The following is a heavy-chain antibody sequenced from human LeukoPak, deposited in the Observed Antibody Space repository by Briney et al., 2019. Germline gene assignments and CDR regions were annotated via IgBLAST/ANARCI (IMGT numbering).Heavy chain of an antibody. J-gene: IGHJ3*02. CDR1: GFTFSSYA. V-gene: IGHV3-30-3*01. D-gene: IGHD3-22*01. CDR3: ARHRQYDTDAFDI. Sequence: GGSLRLSCAASGFTFSSYAMHWVRQAPGKGLEWVAVISYDGSNKYYADSVKGRFTISRDNSKNTLYLQMNSLRAEDTAVYYCARHRQYDTDAFDIWGQGTMVTVSS. CDR2: ISYDGSNK.